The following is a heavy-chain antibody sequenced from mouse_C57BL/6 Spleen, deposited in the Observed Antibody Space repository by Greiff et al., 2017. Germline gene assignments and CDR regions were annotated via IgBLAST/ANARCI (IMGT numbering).Heavy chain of an antibody. CDR1: GFNIKDYY. D-gene: IGHD2-5*01. J-gene: IGHJ3*01. V-gene: IGHV14-2*01. Sequence: VQLQQSGAELVKPGASVKLSCTASGFNIKDYYMHWVKQRTEQGLEWIGRIDPVDGDTKSAPQFQGKATITANTSSNTAYLQISSLTSEDTAVYYCAGDYSTPRAYWGQGTLVTVSA. CDR2: IDPVDGDT. CDR3: AGDYSTPRAY.